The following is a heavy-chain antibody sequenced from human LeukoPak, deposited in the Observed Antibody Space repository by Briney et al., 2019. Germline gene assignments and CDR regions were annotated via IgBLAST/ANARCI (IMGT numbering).Heavy chain of an antibody. Sequence: SETLALTCTVSGGSISSYYWSWIRQPPGKGLEWIGYIYYSGSTNYNPSLKSRVTISVDTSKNQFSLKLSSVTAADTAVYYCAGTGEDYYDSSGYPRYWGQGTLVTVSS. V-gene: IGHV4-59*08. CDR3: AGTGEDYYDSSGYPRY. CDR2: IYYSGST. CDR1: GGSISSYY. D-gene: IGHD3-22*01. J-gene: IGHJ4*02.